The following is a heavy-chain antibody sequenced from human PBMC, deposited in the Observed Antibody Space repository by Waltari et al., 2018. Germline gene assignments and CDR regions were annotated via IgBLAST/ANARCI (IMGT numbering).Heavy chain of an antibody. D-gene: IGHD1-1*01. J-gene: IGHJ4*02. CDR2: ISYDGSNK. Sequence: QVQLVESGGGVVQPGRSLRLSCAASGFTFSSYAMPWVRQAPGKGLEWVAVISYDGSNKYYADSVKGRFTISRDNSKNTLYLQMNSLRAEDTAVYYCARDAPTGDTYYFDYWGQGTLVTVSS. CDR1: GFTFSSYA. CDR3: ARDAPTGDTYYFDY. V-gene: IGHV3-30-3*01.